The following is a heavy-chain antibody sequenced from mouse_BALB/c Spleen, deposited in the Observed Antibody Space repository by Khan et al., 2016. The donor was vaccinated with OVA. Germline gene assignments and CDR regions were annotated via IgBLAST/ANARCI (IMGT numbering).Heavy chain of an antibody. CDR3: AREGYRYASWFAY. J-gene: IGHJ3*01. V-gene: IGHV1-7*01. CDR1: GYTFTTYW. D-gene: IGHD2-14*01. CDR2: INPSTGYT. Sequence: VKLLESGAELAKPGASVKMSCKASGYTFTTYWIHWIEQRPGQGLEWIGYINPSTGYTEYNQKFKDRATLTADKSSSTAYMQLISLTSEDSAVYYCAREGYRYASWFAYWGQGTLVTVSA.